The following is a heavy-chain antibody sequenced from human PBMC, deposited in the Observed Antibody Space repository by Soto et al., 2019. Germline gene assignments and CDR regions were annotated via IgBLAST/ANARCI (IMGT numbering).Heavy chain of an antibody. CDR2: ISSSGSTI. D-gene: IGHD4-17*01. CDR1: GFTFSDYY. Sequence: GGSLRLSCAASGFTFSDYYMSWIRQAPGKGLEWVSYISSSGSTIYYADSVKGRFTISRDNAKNSLYLQMNSLRAEDTAVYYCATVPHRLRDYYYYYMDVWGKGTTVTVSS. V-gene: IGHV3-11*01. J-gene: IGHJ6*03. CDR3: ATVPHRLRDYYYYYMDV.